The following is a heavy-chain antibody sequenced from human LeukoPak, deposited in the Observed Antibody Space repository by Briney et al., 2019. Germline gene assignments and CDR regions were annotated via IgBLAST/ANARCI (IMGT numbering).Heavy chain of an antibody. J-gene: IGHJ4*02. CDR3: ARILDSAWGELGY. CDR1: GFMFSKSW. Sequence: PGGSLRLSCAASGFMFSKSWMHWVRQVPGKGLVWVARIYNDGSTTNYADSVKGRFTISRDNSKNTLYLQMNSLRAEDTAVYYCARILDSAWGELGYWGQGTLVTVSS. CDR2: IYNDGSTT. V-gene: IGHV3-74*01. D-gene: IGHD6-19*01.